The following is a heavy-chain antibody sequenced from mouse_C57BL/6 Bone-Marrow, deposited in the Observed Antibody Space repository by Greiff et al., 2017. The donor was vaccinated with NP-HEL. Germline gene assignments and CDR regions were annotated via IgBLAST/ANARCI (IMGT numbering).Heavy chain of an antibody. CDR1: GFSLTSYG. J-gene: IGHJ3*01. Sequence: VKLMESGPGLVAPSQSLSITCTVSGFSLTSYGVHWVRQPPGKGLEWLVVIWSDGSTTYNSALKSRLSISKDNSKSQVFLKMNSLQTDDTAMYYCARPLYSNYGGFAYWGQGTLVTVSA. CDR3: ARPLYSNYGGFAY. CDR2: IWSDGST. V-gene: IGHV2-6*03. D-gene: IGHD2-5*01.